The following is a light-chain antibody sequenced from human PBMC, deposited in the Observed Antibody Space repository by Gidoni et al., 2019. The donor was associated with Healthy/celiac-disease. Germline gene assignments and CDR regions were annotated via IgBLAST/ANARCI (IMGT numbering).Light chain of an antibody. CDR3: RSYTSSSTWV. CDR2: EVS. CDR1: SSDVGGYNY. J-gene: IGLJ3*02. V-gene: IGLV2-14*01. Sequence: QSALTQPAYVSGTPGQSITISCTGTSSDVGGYNYVSWYQQHPGTAPKLMIYEVSNRPSGVSTLFSGSLSGNTASLTLSGLQAEDEADYYCRSYTSSSTWVFGGGTKLTVL.